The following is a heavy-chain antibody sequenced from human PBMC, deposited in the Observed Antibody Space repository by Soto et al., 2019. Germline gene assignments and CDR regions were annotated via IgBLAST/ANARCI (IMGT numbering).Heavy chain of an antibody. Sequence: EVLLVESGGGLVQPGGSLRLSCTASGFTFSSYEMNWVRQAPGKGLEWISYISTSGRTIFDAGSVKGRFTISRDNTRNTLFLQMDSLRPEDTAVYYCARQPAHGYEASPKWFDPWGQGTLVIVSS. CDR2: ISTSGRTI. J-gene: IGHJ5*02. V-gene: IGHV3-48*03. D-gene: IGHD3-22*01. CDR1: GFTFSSYE. CDR3: ARQPAHGYEASPKWFDP.